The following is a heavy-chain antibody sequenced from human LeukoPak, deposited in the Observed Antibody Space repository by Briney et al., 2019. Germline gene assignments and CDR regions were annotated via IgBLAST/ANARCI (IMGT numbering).Heavy chain of an antibody. CDR1: GGSISTYY. D-gene: IGHD1-26*01. V-gene: IGHV4-59*08. CDR3: ARQGSGGRSFDV. J-gene: IGHJ3*01. CDR2: IYNSGNT. Sequence: SETLSLACTVSGGSISTYYWTWIRQPPGKGLEWIGYIYNSGNTNYNPSLKSRVTISIDTSRNQVSLRLSSVTAADTAAYYCARQGSGGRSFDVWGQGTMVTVSS.